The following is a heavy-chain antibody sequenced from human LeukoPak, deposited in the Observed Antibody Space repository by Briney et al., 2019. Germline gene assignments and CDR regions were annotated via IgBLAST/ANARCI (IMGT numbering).Heavy chain of an antibody. CDR1: GFTFSNYY. J-gene: IGHJ4*02. CDR3: AQLLLRGPTA. Sequence: GGSLRLSCVASGFTFSNYYMSWVRQAPGKGLEWVANINQVGTETFYVDSVKGRFTISRDNAKNSLYLQMSSLRAEDTAVYYCAQLLLRGPTAWGQGTPVTVSS. D-gene: IGHD2-15*01. CDR2: INQVGTET. V-gene: IGHV3-7*01.